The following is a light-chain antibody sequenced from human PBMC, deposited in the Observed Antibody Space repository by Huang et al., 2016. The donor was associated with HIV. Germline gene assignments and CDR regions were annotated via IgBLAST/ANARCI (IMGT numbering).Light chain of an antibody. J-gene: IGKJ1*01. Sequence: EIVMTQSPATLSMSPGDRATLSCRASQRVGSNLAWYQQKPGQAPRLLIYGSSTRSVGVPPRFSGSGFGTEFTLTISSLQSEDFVVYYCQQYNNWPSRTFGQGTKVDIK. CDR2: GSS. CDR3: QQYNNWPSRT. V-gene: IGKV3-15*01. CDR1: QRVGSN.